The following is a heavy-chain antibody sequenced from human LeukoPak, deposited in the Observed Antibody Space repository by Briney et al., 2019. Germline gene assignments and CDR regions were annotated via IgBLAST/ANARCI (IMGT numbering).Heavy chain of an antibody. Sequence: ASVKVSCKASGYTLTGYYMHWVRQAPGQGLEWMGWINPNSGGTNYAQKFQGRVTMTRDTSISTAYMELSRLRSDDTAVYYCAREYDFWSGTHSRYFDLWGRGTLVTVSS. CDR2: INPNSGGT. CDR1: GYTLTGYY. V-gene: IGHV1-2*02. D-gene: IGHD3-3*01. CDR3: AREYDFWSGTHSRYFDL. J-gene: IGHJ2*01.